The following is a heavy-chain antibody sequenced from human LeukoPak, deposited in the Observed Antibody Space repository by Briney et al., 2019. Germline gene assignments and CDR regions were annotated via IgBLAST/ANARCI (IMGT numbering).Heavy chain of an antibody. CDR3: ARVASLAYCGGDCYFGDY. J-gene: IGHJ4*02. D-gene: IGHD2-21*02. CDR2: ISSSSSTI. V-gene: IGHV3-48*02. Sequence: GGSLRLSCAASGFTFSTYTMNWVRQAPGKGLEWVSYISSSSSTIDYADSVKGRFTISRDNAKNSLYLQMNSLRDEDTAVYYCARVASLAYCGGDCYFGDYWGQGTLVTVSP. CDR1: GFTFSTYT.